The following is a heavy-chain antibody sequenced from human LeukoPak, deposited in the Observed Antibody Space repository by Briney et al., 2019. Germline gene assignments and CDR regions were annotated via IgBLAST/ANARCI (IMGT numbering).Heavy chain of an antibody. CDR3: ARRVGGSSPRGYFDS. CDR2: IYPGDSDT. D-gene: IGHD2-2*01. V-gene: IGHV5-51*01. CDR1: GNSFSNYW. Sequence: LGESLKISCKGSGNSFSNYWIGWVRQLPGRGLEWMGIIYPGDSDTRYSPSFQGQVTISADKSISTAYLQWSSLKASDTAMYYCARRVGGSSPRGYFDSWGQGTLVTVSS. J-gene: IGHJ4*02.